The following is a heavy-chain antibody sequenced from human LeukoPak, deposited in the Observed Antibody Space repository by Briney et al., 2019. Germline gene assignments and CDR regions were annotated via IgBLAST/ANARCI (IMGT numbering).Heavy chain of an antibody. CDR1: GFTFSSYA. D-gene: IGHD6-13*01. CDR3: AKGTRSIAAAGTRFDY. CDR2: FSGSGGST. V-gene: IGHV3-23*01. Sequence: GGSLRLSCAASGFTFSSYAMSWVRQAPGRGLEWVSAFSGSGGSTYYADSVKGRFTISRDNPKNTLYLQMNSLRAEDTAVYYCAKGTRSIAAAGTRFDYWGQGTLVTVSS. J-gene: IGHJ4*02.